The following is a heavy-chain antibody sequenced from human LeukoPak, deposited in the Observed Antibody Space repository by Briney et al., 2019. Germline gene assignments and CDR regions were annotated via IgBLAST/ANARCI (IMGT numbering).Heavy chain of an antibody. V-gene: IGHV1-2*06. CDR2: INPNSGGT. CDR1: GYTFTGYY. D-gene: IGHD1-26*01. J-gene: IGHJ5*02. Sequence: ASVKVSCKASGYTFTGYYMHWVRQAPGQGLEWMGRINPNSGGTNYAQKFQGRVTMTEDTSTDTAYMELSSLRSEDTAVYYCATVQSVGGSYQDLRLNPGWFDPWGQGTLVTVSS. CDR3: ATVQSVGGSYQDLRLNPGWFDP.